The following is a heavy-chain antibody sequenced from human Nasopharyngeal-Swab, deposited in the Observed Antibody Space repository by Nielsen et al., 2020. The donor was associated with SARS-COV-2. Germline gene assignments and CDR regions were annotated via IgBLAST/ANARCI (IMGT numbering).Heavy chain of an antibody. J-gene: IGHJ6*02. CDR1: GGTFSSYA. V-gene: IGHV1-69*10. CDR3: ARDLGSTLYGMDV. Sequence: SVKVSCKASGGTFSSYAISWVRQAPGQGLEWMGGIIPILGIANYAQKFQGRVTMTRDTSTSTVYMELSSLRSEDTAVYYCARDLGSTLYGMDVWGQGTTVTVSS. D-gene: IGHD2-15*01. CDR2: IIPILGIA.